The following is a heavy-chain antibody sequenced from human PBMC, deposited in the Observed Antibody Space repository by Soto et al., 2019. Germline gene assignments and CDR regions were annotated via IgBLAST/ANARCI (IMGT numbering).Heavy chain of an antibody. D-gene: IGHD3-10*01. CDR2: IIPILGIA. CDR1: GGTFSSYT. CDR3: AVVRGVIIAVTYYYYYGMDV. Sequence: EASVKVSCKASGGTFSSYTISWVRQAPGQGLEWMGRIIPILGIANYAQKFQGRVTITADKSTSTAYMELSSLRSEDTAVYYCAVVRGVIIAVTYYYYYGMDVWGQGTTVTVSS. J-gene: IGHJ6*02. V-gene: IGHV1-69*02.